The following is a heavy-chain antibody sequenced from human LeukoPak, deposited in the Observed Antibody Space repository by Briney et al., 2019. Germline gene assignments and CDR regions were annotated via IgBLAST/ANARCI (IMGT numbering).Heavy chain of an antibody. CDR2: ISSDGNKK. CDR3: ARPGGDYELATDY. V-gene: IGHV3-30-3*01. J-gene: IGHJ4*02. CDR1: GFTLSTYA. Sequence: HPGGSLRLSCAASGFTLSTYAMHWVRLAPGKGLQWVALISSDGNKKHYADSVKGRFTISRDNSKNTLYLQMSSLRPEDTAMYYCARPGGDYELATDYWGQGTLVTVSS. D-gene: IGHD2-21*02.